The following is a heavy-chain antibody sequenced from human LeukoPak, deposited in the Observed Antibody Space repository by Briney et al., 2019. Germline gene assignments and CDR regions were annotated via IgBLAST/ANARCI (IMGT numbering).Heavy chain of an antibody. J-gene: IGHJ5*02. Sequence: ASVTVSFSSSGYTFTIYGISWLRQAPGQGLEWMGWTSAYNGNTNYSHKLPGRVTITTDTATSTAYMELRSLRSDDTAVYYCARVNKGSSWYNWFEPWGQGTLVTVS. V-gene: IGHV1-18*01. CDR1: GYTFTIYG. D-gene: IGHD6-13*01. CDR2: TSAYNGNT. CDR3: ARVNKGSSWYNWFEP.